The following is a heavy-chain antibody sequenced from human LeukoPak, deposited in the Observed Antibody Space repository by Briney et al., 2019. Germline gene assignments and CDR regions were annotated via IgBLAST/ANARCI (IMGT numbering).Heavy chain of an antibody. Sequence: SETLSLTCTVSGGSISSYYWSWIRQPPGKGLEWIGRIYTSGSTNYNPSLKSRVTVSVDTSKNQFSLKLSSVTAADTAVYYCARVSLVRGAPDYYFDYWGQGTLVTVSS. J-gene: IGHJ4*02. CDR2: IYTSGST. CDR1: GGSISSYY. D-gene: IGHD3-10*01. CDR3: ARVSLVRGAPDYYFDY. V-gene: IGHV4-4*07.